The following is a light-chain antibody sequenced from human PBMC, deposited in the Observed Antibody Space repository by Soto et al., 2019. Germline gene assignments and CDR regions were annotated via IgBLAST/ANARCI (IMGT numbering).Light chain of an antibody. V-gene: IGKV1-5*03. J-gene: IGKJ1*01. CDR3: QEYDRYSWT. CDR1: QSVSSW. CDR2: EAS. Sequence: DIQMTPSPSTLSASVGDRVTITCRASQSVSSWVAWYQQKPGKAPTLLIYEASILECGVPSRFRGSGPGTEFTLAFSCLQTDDFATYYCQEYDRYSWTFGQGTMVEIK.